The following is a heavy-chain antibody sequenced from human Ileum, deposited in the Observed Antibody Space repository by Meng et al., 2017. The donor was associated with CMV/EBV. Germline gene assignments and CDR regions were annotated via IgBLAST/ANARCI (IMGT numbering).Heavy chain of an antibody. D-gene: IGHD1-1*01. CDR1: GFTFSSSW. V-gene: IGHV3-74*01. Sequence: VCLGEAGGVLFQPGGSLRPSCAASGFTFSSSWMHWVRQAPGKGLVWVSHISSDGSDTSYADSVRGRFTISRDNAKNTLYLQVNSLRDDDTGVYYCARVEKEMCWGQGTLVTVSS. J-gene: IGHJ4*02. CDR3: ARVEKEMC. CDR2: ISSDGSDT.